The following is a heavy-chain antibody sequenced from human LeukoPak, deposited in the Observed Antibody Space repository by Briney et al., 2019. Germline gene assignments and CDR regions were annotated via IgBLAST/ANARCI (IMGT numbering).Heavy chain of an antibody. V-gene: IGHV3-23*01. D-gene: IGHD6-6*01. CDR2: ISGSGFT. CDR1: GFTFSSYA. CDR3: ARGLYSSSP. J-gene: IGHJ4*02. Sequence: GGSLRPSCAASGFTFSSYAMSWVRQAPGKGLEWVSAISGSGFTYYADSVKGRFTISRDNSKNTLYLQMNSLRAEDTAVYYCARGLYSSSPWGQGTLVTVSS.